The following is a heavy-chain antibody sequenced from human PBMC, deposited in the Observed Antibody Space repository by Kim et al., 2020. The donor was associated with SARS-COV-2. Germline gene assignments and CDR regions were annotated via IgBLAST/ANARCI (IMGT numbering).Heavy chain of an antibody. D-gene: IGHD2-15*01. J-gene: IGHJ4*02. CDR1: GYTFTDYG. CDR3: ARDDTDRWIGY. V-gene: IGHV1-18*01. CDR2: ISGSNGNT. Sequence: ASVKVSCKTSGYTFTDYGVAWVRQAPGQGLEWMGWISGSNGNTHFAQNLQDRLTMTTDTSTSTAYMELKNLNSDDTALYYCARDDTDRWIGYCGQGTMVT.